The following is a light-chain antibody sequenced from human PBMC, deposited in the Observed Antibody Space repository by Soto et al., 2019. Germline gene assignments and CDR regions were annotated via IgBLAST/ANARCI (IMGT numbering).Light chain of an antibody. CDR3: CSYAGSPRYV. CDR1: SSHVGGYNY. CDR2: DVS. V-gene: IGLV2-11*01. Sequence: QSALTQPRSVSGSPGQSVTISCTGTSSHVGGYNYVSWYQQHPGKAPKVMIYDVSERPSGVPDRFSGSKSGNTASLTISGLQAEDEADYYCCSYAGSPRYVLGTGTKLTVL. J-gene: IGLJ1*01.